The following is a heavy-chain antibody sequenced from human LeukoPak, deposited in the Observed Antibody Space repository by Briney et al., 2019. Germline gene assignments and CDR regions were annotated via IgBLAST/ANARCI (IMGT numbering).Heavy chain of an antibody. CDR1: GGSISSYY. V-gene: IGHV4-59*01. CDR3: ASQYVARDDAFDI. J-gene: IGHJ3*02. CDR2: IYYSGST. D-gene: IGHD2-15*01. Sequence: PSETLSLTCTVSGGSISSYYWSWIRQPPGKGLEWIGYIYYSGSTNYNPSLKSRVTISVDTSKNQSSLKLSSVTAADTAVYYCASQYVARDDAFDIWGQGTMVTVSS.